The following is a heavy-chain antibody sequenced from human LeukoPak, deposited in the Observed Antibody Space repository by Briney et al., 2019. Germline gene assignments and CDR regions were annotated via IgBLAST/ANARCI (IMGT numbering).Heavy chain of an antibody. V-gene: IGHV3-30*04. CDR3: ARGWNWNDNWFDP. Sequence: PGRSLRLSCAASGFIFNAYAMHWVRQAPGKGLEWVAVVSYDGSNKYYADSVKGRFTISRDNSKNTLYLQMNSLRTEDTAVYYCARGWNWNDNWFDPWGQGTLVTVSS. D-gene: IGHD1-1*01. CDR2: VSYDGSNK. J-gene: IGHJ5*02. CDR1: GFIFNAYA.